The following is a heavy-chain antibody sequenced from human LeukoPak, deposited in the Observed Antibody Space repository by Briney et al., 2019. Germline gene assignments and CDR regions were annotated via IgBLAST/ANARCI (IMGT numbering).Heavy chain of an antibody. V-gene: IGHV3-53*01. D-gene: IGHD1/OR15-1a*01. CDR2: IYANNQT. Sequence: GGSLRLSCASSGFSVSTSFMNWVRQAPGKGLEWVSVIYANNQTYYADAVKGRFTIARDNSKRTVYLHMSELSAEDTGIYYCARTEEQVGDAFDIWGQGTVVTVSS. CDR3: ARTEEQVGDAFDI. CDR1: GFSVSTSF. J-gene: IGHJ3*02.